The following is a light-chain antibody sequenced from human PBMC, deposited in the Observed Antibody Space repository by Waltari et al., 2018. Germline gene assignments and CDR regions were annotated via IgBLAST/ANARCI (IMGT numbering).Light chain of an antibody. CDR3: CSYAGSYTFVV. CDR1: SSDVGGYNY. CDR2: DVT. J-gene: IGLJ2*01. V-gene: IGLV2-11*01. Sequence: QSALTQPRSVSGSPGQSVTISCTGPSSDVGGYNYVSWYQHHPGKAPKLMIYDVTKRPSGVPDRFSGSKSGNTASLTISGLQAGDEADYYCCSYAGSYTFVVFGGGTKLTVL.